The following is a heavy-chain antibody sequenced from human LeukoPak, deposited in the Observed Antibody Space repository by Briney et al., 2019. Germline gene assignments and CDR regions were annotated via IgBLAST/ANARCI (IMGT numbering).Heavy chain of an antibody. CDR2: IIPIFGTA. V-gene: IGHV1-69*05. CDR3: ASDSSGYYYASGAFDI. J-gene: IGHJ3*02. D-gene: IGHD3-22*01. Sequence: SVKVSCKASGGTFSGYAISWVRQAPGQGLEWMGGIIPIFGTANYAQKFQGRVTITTDESTSTAYMELSSLRSEDTAVYYCASDSSGYYYASGAFDIWGQGTMVTVSS. CDR1: GGTFSGYA.